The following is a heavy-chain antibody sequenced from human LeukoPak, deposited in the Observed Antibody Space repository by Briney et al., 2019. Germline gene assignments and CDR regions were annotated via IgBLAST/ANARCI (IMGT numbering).Heavy chain of an antibody. CDR2: ISSSSTYF. Sequence: GGSLRLSCAASGFTFSTYSMNWVRQAPGKGPEWVSSISSSSTYFFYADSVRGRFTVSRDNAKNTLYLQMNSLRAEDTAVYYCAKGSSHYYDFWSGYSHYFDYWGQGTLVTVSS. CDR3: AKGSSHYYDFWSGYSHYFDY. D-gene: IGHD3-3*01. J-gene: IGHJ4*02. CDR1: GFTFSTYS. V-gene: IGHV3-21*04.